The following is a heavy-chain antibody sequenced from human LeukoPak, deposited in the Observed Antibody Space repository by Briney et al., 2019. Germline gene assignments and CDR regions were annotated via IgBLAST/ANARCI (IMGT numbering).Heavy chain of an antibody. J-gene: IGHJ4*02. Sequence: GRSLRLSCAASGFTFSDYYMSWIRQAPGKWLEWVSYISSNGSTIYYADCVKGRFTISRDNAKNSLYLQMNSLRAEDTAVYYCARDRHYDYVWGTYRQDTFDFWGQGTLVSVSS. CDR3: ARDRHYDYVWGTYRQDTFDF. CDR2: ISSNGSTI. CDR1: GFTFSDYY. D-gene: IGHD3-16*02. V-gene: IGHV3-11*04.